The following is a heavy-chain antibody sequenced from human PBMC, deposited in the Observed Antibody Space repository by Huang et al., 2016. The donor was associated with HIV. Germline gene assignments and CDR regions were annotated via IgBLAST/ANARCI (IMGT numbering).Heavy chain of an antibody. D-gene: IGHD5-18*01. CDR2: ISNDGSNN. CDR3: ARAKDTWDAYDI. Sequence: QVQLVESGGGVVQPGRSLRLSCAASGFPFNNHAMHWVRQAPGKGLDWVAVISNDGSNNYYADYVKGRFTISRDSSKSTLFLHMTSLRTEDTAVYYCARAKDTWDAYDIWGQGTMVSVSS. J-gene: IGHJ3*02. CDR1: GFPFNNHA. V-gene: IGHV3-30-3*01.